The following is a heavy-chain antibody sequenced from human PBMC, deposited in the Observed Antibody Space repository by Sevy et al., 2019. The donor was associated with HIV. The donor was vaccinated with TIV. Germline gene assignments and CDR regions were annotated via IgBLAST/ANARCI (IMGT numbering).Heavy chain of an antibody. CDR3: PSAPQGGSDVITPPDY. D-gene: IGHD3-10*01. CDR1: GFTFNTYA. V-gene: IGHV3-30-3*01. CDR2: ISYDGGNK. J-gene: IGHJ4*02. Sequence: GGSLRLSCAASGFTFNTYAMHWVRQAPGKGLDWLTFISYDGGNKHYADSVKGRFTISRDNSKSMVYLQMNSLRAEDKGVYYCPSAPQGGSDVITPPDYWGQGTLVTVSS.